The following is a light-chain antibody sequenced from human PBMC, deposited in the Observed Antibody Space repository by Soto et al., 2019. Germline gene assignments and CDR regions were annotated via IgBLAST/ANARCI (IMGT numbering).Light chain of an antibody. CDR1: QSVSSSY. CDR2: GAS. J-gene: IGKJ1*01. CDR3: QQYGSSPWT. Sequence: EIVLTQSPASKSHSPGKKATLCCXXSQSVSSSYLAWYQQRPGQAPRLLIYGASSRATGIPDRFSGSGSGTDFTLTISRLEAEDFAVYYCQQYGSSPWTFGQGTKVDIK. V-gene: IGKV3-20*01.